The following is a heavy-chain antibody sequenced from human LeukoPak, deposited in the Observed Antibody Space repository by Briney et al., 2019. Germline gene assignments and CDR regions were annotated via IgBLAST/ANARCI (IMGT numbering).Heavy chain of an antibody. Sequence: SETLSLTCTVSGGSINNYYWSWIRQPAGKGLEWIGRIYTRGSTNYNPSLKSRVTMSVDTSKNQFSLKLSSVTAADTAVYYCARGRYCSADICSGGDALDIWGQGTMVSVSS. J-gene: IGHJ3*02. CDR3: ARGRYCSADICSGGDALDI. V-gene: IGHV4-4*07. CDR2: IYTRGST. D-gene: IGHD2-15*01. CDR1: GGSINNYY.